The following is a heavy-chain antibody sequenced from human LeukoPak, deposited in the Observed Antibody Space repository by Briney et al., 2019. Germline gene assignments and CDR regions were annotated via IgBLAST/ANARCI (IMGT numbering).Heavy chain of an antibody. CDR3: ARQRRYFDFHNWYFDL. Sequence: PSETLSLTCTVSGGSISGSSYYWGWIRQPPGKGLEWIGSIYYSGSTYYNPSLKSRVTISVDTSKNQFSLKLSSVTAADTAVYYCARQRRYFDFHNWYFDLWGRGTLVTVSS. V-gene: IGHV4-39*01. CDR1: GGSISGSSYY. D-gene: IGHD3-9*01. J-gene: IGHJ2*01. CDR2: IYYSGST.